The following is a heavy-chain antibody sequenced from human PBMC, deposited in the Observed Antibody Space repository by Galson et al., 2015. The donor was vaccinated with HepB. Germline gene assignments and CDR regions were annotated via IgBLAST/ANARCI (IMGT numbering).Heavy chain of an antibody. CDR3: ATLIREWELPYYFDY. CDR2: FDPEDAET. V-gene: IGHV1-24*01. CDR1: GYTLTRLS. J-gene: IGHJ4*02. D-gene: IGHD1-26*01. Sequence: SVKVYCKVSGYTLTRLSMHWVRQAPGKGLEWMGGFDPEDAETIYAQKFQGRVTMPEDTSTDTAYMDLGSLRSEDTAVYYCATLIREWELPYYFDYWGQGTLVTVSS.